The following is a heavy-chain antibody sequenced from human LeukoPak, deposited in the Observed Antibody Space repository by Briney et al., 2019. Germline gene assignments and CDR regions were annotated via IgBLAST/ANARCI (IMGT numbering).Heavy chain of an antibody. CDR3: AKPARLGDYGA. Sequence: GRSLRLSCAASGFTFSSYAMYWVRQAPGKGLEWVAVISYDGSNKYYADSVKGRFTISRDNSKNTLNLQMNSLRVEDTAVYYCAKPARLGDYGAWGQGTTVTVSS. V-gene: IGHV3-30-3*02. D-gene: IGHD4-17*01. J-gene: IGHJ6*02. CDR2: ISYDGSNK. CDR1: GFTFSSYA.